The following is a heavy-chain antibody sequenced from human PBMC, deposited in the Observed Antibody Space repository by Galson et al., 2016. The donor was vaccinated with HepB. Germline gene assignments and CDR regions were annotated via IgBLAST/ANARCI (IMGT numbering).Heavy chain of an antibody. J-gene: IGHJ5*02. CDR1: GFTFSKYW. CDR3: VREDVRGFDP. V-gene: IGHV3-7*01. CDR2: IKQDGSEK. Sequence: SLRLSCAASGFTFSKYWMSWVRQAPGKRLEWVANIKQDGSEKDYVDSVKGRFTISRDNAKNSLYLQMNSLRAEDTAVYYCVREDVRGFDPWGQGTLVTVSS. D-gene: IGHD3-16*01.